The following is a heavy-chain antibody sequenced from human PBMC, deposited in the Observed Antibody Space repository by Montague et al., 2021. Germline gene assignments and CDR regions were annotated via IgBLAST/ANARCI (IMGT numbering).Heavy chain of an antibody. J-gene: IGHJ5*02. D-gene: IGHD3-22*01. CDR3: AAYYYGGGGRGS. CDR1: GDSVRCGIYH. V-gene: IGHV4-61*01. CDR2: ICDGGSA. Sequence: SETLSLTCSVSGDSVRCGIYHWGWIRQSPGKGLEWIGYICDGGSATYKTSLWSRVTMSLDTSSNQFSLNLRSATAADTAVYYCAAYYYGGGGRGSWGQGTRVTVSS.